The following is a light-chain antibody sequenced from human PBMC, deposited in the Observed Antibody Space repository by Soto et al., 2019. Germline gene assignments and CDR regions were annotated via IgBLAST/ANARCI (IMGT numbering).Light chain of an antibody. CDR3: QKHGSWLPII. J-gene: IGKJ5*01. CDR2: DAS. Sequence: ETVLTQSPATLSLSPGERATLSCRASQSVSRFFAWYQQKPGQAPRLLIYDASNNATGSPASFSVSGCGTDFPLPISTVGPEDLAGYNSQKHGSWLPIIFGRGTRR. CDR1: QSVSRF. V-gene: IGKV3-11*01.